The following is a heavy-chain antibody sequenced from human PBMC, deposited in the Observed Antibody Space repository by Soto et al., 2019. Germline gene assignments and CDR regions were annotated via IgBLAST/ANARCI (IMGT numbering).Heavy chain of an antibody. CDR2: IYYSGST. D-gene: IGHD6-19*01. V-gene: IGHV4-59*01. Sequence: SETLSLTCTVSGGSISSYYWSWIRQPPGKGLEWIGYIYYSGSTNYNPSLKSRVTISVDTSKNQFSLKLSSVTAADTAVYYCASLEAVAGPSAMDVWGQGTTVTV. J-gene: IGHJ6*02. CDR1: GGSISSYY. CDR3: ASLEAVAGPSAMDV.